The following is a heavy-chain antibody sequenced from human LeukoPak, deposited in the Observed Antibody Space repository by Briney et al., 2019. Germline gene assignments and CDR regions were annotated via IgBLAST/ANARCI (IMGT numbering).Heavy chain of an antibody. V-gene: IGHV4-34*01. Sequence: SETLSLTCAVYGGSFSSYYWSWIRQPPGKGLEWIGEINHSGSTNYNPSLKSRVTISVDTSKNQFSLKLSSVTAADTAVYYCARLALRNQLLYFHYYGMDVWGQGTTVTVSS. CDR2: INHSGST. D-gene: IGHD2-2*02. CDR3: ARLALRNQLLYFHYYGMDV. J-gene: IGHJ6*02. CDR1: GGSFSSYY.